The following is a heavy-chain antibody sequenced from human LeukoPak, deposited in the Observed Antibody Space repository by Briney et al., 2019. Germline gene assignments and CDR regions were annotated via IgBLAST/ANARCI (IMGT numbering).Heavy chain of an antibody. V-gene: IGHV1-69*06. J-gene: IGHJ4*02. CDR2: IIPIFGTA. D-gene: IGHD3-9*01. CDR1: GGTFSSYA. Sequence: VASVKVSCKASGGTFSSYAISWVRQAPGQGLEWMGGIIPIFGTANYAQKFQGRVTITGDKSTSTAYMELSSLRSEDTAVYYCARGFDWLEYYFDYWGQGTLVTVSS. CDR3: ARGFDWLEYYFDY.